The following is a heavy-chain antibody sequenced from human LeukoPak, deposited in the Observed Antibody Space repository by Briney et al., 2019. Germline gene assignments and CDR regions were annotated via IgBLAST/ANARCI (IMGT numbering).Heavy chain of an antibody. V-gene: IGHV4-39*01. Sequence: PSETLSLTCTVSGGSISSSSYYWGWIRQPPGKGLEWIGSIYYSGSTYYNPSLKSRVTISVDTSKNQFSLKLSSVTAADTAVYYCARQYAAAGNFDYWGQGTLVTVSS. CDR3: ARQYAAAGNFDY. CDR1: GGSISSSSYY. D-gene: IGHD6-13*01. CDR2: IYYSGST. J-gene: IGHJ4*02.